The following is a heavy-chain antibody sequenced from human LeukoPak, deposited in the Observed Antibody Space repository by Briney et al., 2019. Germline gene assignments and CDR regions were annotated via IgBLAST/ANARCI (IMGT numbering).Heavy chain of an antibody. V-gene: IGHV1-69*02. CDR2: IIPILGIA. Sequence: GASVKVSCKASGGTFSSYTISWVRQAPGQGLEWMGRIIPILGIANYAQKFQGRVTITADKSTSTAYMELSSLRSEDTAVYYCARAGGSSSDYYYGMDVWGQGTTVTVSS. J-gene: IGHJ6*02. D-gene: IGHD6-6*01. CDR1: GGTFSSYT. CDR3: ARAGGSSSDYYYGMDV.